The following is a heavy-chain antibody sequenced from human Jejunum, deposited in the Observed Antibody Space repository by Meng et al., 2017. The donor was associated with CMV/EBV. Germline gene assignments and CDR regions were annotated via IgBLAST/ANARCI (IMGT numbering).Heavy chain of an antibody. D-gene: IGHD3-10*01. CDR3: ARTDSGSRPYYFDY. Sequence: SGGSISSGSYYWSWIRQPPGLGLEWIGYIYYSGSTYYNPSLKSRVAISVDTSKNQFSLKLSSVAAADTAVYYCARTDSGSRPYYFDYWGQGTLVTVSS. J-gene: IGHJ4*02. V-gene: IGHV4-30-4*01. CDR1: GGSISSGSYY. CDR2: IYYSGST.